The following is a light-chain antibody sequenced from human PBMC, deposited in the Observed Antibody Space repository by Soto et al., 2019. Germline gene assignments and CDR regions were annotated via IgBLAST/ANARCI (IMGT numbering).Light chain of an antibody. CDR3: QHYNSYSEA. CDR1: QTISSW. V-gene: IGKV1-5*03. Sequence: DIQMTQSPSTLSGSVGDRVTITCRARQTISSWLAWYQQKPGKAPKLLIYKASTLKSGVPSRFSGSGFGTEFTLTISSLQPDDFATYYCQHYNSYSEAFGQGTKVDIK. CDR2: KAS. J-gene: IGKJ1*01.